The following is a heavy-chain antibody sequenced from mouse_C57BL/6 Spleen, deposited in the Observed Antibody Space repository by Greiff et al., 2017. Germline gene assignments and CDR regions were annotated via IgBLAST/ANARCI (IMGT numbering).Heavy chain of an antibody. Sequence: EVQLVESGPGMVKPSQSLSLTCTVTGYSITSGYNWHWIRHFPGNKLEWMGYISYSGSTNYNPSLKSRISITHDTSKNHFFLKLNSVTTEDTATYYCARDYYGFFDYWGQGTTLTVSS. CDR1: GYSITSGYN. V-gene: IGHV3-1*01. D-gene: IGHD2-2*01. J-gene: IGHJ2*01. CDR2: ISYSGST. CDR3: ARDYYGFFDY.